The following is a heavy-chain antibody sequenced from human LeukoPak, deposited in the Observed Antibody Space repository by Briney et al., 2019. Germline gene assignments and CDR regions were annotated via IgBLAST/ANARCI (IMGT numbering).Heavy chain of an antibody. CDR3: TRRPYYYGSGSYPNDAFDI. Sequence: GGSLRLSCAASGFTFSSYAMSWVRQAPGKGLEWVSAISGSGGSRYYADSVKGRFTISRDNSKNTLYLQMNTLKTDDTAVYYCTRRPYYYGSGSYPNDAFDIWGQGTMVTVSS. V-gene: IGHV3-23*01. J-gene: IGHJ3*02. CDR2: ISGSGGSR. CDR1: GFTFSSYA. D-gene: IGHD3-10*01.